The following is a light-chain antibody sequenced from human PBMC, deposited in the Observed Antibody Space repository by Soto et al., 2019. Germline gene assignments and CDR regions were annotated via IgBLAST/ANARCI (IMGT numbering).Light chain of an antibody. Sequence: QSVLTQPHSVSGAPGQRITLACTGSHSNIGAGYDVHWYRQFPGAAPKALLSTQSHRPSAVPDRFSASKSVTSASLAITGLQPEDEAEDYCQSYDSGLVGLVFGTGTELTVL. CDR3: QSYDSGLVGLV. CDR1: HSNIGAGYD. J-gene: IGLJ2*01. V-gene: IGLV1-40*01. CDR2: TQS.